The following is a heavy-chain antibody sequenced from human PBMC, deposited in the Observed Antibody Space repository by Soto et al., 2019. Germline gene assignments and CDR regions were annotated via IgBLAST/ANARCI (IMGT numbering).Heavy chain of an antibody. CDR1: GYTFTGYY. CDR3: ARVCSSTSCYIQTGRGAFDI. Sequence: QVQLVQSGAEVKKPGASVKVSCKASGYTFTGYYMHWVRQAPGQGLEWMGWINPNSGGTNYAQKFQGWVTMTRVTSISTAYMERSRLRSDDTAVYYCARVCSSTSCYIQTGRGAFDIWGQGTMVTVSS. D-gene: IGHD2-2*02. J-gene: IGHJ3*02. CDR2: INPNSGGT. V-gene: IGHV1-2*04.